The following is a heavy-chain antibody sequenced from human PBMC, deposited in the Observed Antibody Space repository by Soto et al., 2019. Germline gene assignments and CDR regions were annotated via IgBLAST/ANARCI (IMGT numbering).Heavy chain of an antibody. Sequence: QVQLVESGGGVVQPGRSLRLSCAASGFTLGTYGMHWVRQAPGKGLEWVAVTSYGGSDEYYADSVKGRYTIYRDNSKNMVYLQMNSLSTEDTAVYYCAKEVRYYYDSSGVDAFDIWGQGTMVTVSS. CDR2: TSYGGSDE. V-gene: IGHV3-30*18. CDR3: AKEVRYYYDSSGVDAFDI. J-gene: IGHJ3*02. CDR1: GFTLGTYG. D-gene: IGHD3-22*01.